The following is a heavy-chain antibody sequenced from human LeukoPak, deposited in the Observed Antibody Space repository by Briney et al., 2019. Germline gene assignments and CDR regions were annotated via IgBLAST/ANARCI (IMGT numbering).Heavy chain of an antibody. Sequence: GASVKVSCKASGGTFSSYAISWVRQAPGQGLEWMGGIIPIFGTANYAQKFQGRVTITTDESTSTAYMELSSLRSEDTAVYYCARGADHLTYYDYVWGSYRYTYFDYWGRGTLVTVSS. CDR2: IIPIFGTA. V-gene: IGHV1-69*05. J-gene: IGHJ4*02. CDR1: GGTFSSYA. CDR3: ARGADHLTYYDYVWGSYRYTYFDY. D-gene: IGHD3-16*02.